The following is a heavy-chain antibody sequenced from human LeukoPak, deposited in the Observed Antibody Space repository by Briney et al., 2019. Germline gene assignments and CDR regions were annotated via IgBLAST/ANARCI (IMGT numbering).Heavy chain of an antibody. J-gene: IGHJ4*02. CDR1: GFSISSGGYS. Sequence: NSSQTLSLTCAASGFSISSGGYSWSWLRQPPGKGLEWIVYIYHSGSTYYNPSLKSRVTISVDRSKNQFSLKLSSVTAADTAVYYCARGVDGDYVAYYFDYWGQGTLVTVSS. V-gene: IGHV4-30-2*01. CDR2: IYHSGST. CDR3: ARGVDGDYVAYYFDY. D-gene: IGHD4-17*01.